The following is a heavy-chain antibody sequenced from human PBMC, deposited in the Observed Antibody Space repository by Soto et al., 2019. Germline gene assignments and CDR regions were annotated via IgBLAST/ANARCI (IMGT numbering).Heavy chain of an antibody. CDR2: IFGGGET. V-gene: IGHV3-66*01. CDR1: RFTVSSSY. D-gene: IGHD6-19*01. CDR3: ARALYSSGCFDY. J-gene: IGHJ4*02. Sequence: EVQLVESGGGSVQPGESLKLSCAISRFTVSSSYMSWVRQAPGKGLEWVSAIFGGGETYYADSVKGRFTIFRDNSKNTLFLQMNNLRAEDTALYYCARALYSSGCFDYWGQGTLVTVSS.